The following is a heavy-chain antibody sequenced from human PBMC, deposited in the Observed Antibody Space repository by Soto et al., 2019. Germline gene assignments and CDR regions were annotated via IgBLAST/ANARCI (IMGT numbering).Heavy chain of an antibody. V-gene: IGHV1-18*04. CDR2: ISAYNGNT. J-gene: IGHJ4*02. CDR1: GYTFTSYG. D-gene: IGHD3-22*01. CDR3: ARDATDYYDSSGYYPYYFDY. Sequence: GASVKVSCKASGYTFTSYGISWVRQAPGQGLEWMGWISAYNGNTNYAQKLQGRVTMTTDTSTSTAYMELRSLRSDDTAVYYCARDATDYYDSSGYYPYYFDYWGQGTLVTVSS.